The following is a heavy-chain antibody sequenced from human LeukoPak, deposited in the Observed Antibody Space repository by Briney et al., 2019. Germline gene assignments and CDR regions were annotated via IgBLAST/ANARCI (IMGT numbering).Heavy chain of an antibody. V-gene: IGHV3-30*18. CDR1: GFTFSSHG. CDR3: AKVLARENDILTGYPFDY. J-gene: IGHJ4*02. Sequence: GGSLRPSCAAYGFTFSSHGMHWVRQAPGKGLEWVAVISYDGSNKYYADSVKGRFTISRDNSKNTLYLQMNSLRAEDTAVYYCAKVLARENDILTGYPFDYWGQGTLVTVSS. CDR2: ISYDGSNK. D-gene: IGHD3-9*01.